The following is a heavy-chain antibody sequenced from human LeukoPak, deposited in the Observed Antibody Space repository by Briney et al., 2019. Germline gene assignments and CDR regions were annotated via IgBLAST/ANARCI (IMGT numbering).Heavy chain of an antibody. Sequence: GESLKISCKGSGYSFTSYWIGWVRQMPGKGPEWMGIIYPGDSDTRYSPSFQGQVTISVDKSISTAYLQWSSLKASDTAMYYCARRYCSGGSCYSGFDYWGQGTLVTVSS. D-gene: IGHD2-15*01. CDR1: GYSFTSYW. V-gene: IGHV5-51*01. J-gene: IGHJ4*02. CDR3: ARRYCSGGSCYSGFDY. CDR2: IYPGDSDT.